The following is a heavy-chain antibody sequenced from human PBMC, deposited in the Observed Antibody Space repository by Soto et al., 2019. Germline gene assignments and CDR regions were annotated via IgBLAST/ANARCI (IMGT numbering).Heavy chain of an antibody. D-gene: IGHD3-9*01. V-gene: IGHV3-7*05. CDR3: ARVYFDWLLTSAGMDV. CDR2: IKQDGSEK. Sequence: GGSLRLSCAASGFTFSSYWMSWVRQAPGKGLEWVANIKQDGSEKYYVDSVKGRFTISRDNAKNSLYLQMNSLRAEDTAVYYCARVYFDWLLTSAGMDVWGQGTTVTVSS. J-gene: IGHJ6*02. CDR1: GFTFSSYW.